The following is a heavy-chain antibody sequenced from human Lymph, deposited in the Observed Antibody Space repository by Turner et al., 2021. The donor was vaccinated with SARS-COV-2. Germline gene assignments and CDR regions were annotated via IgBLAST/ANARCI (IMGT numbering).Heavy chain of an antibody. CDR3: AKDLAGTYYSSFDY. D-gene: IGHD1-26*01. V-gene: IGHV3-9*01. CDR1: GFTFDDYA. Sequence: EVQLVESGGGLVQPGRSLRLSCAASGFTFDDYAMLWVRQAPGKGLEWVSGINWSGGSIAYADSVKGRFTISRDNPKNSLYLQMNSLRAEDTAFYYCAKDLAGTYYSSFDYWGQGTLVTVSS. CDR2: INWSGGSI. J-gene: IGHJ4*02.